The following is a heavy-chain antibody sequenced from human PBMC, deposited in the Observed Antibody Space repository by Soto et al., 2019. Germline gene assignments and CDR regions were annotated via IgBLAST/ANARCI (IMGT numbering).Heavy chain of an antibody. D-gene: IGHD1-26*01. J-gene: IGHJ5*02. Sequence: SETLSLTCTVSGGSISGYYWTWIRQPPGKGLEWIGYIYSGSTNYNPSLKSRATISVVTSKNQFSLRLSSVTATDTAVYYCARDSRSAEVCLDPWGQGTLVTVYS. CDR2: IYSGST. V-gene: IGHV4-59*01. CDR3: ARDSRSAEVCLDP. CDR1: GGSISGYY.